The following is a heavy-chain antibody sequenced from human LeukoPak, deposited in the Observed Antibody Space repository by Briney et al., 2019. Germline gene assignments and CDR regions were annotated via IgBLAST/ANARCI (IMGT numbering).Heavy chain of an antibody. V-gene: IGHV3-48*01. D-gene: IGHD4-17*01. Sequence: GGSLRLSCAASGFTFSNYSMNWVRQAPGKGLEWISYITSTSSIILYADSVKGRFTVSRDNAKNSLYLQVNSLRAEDTAVYYCAREGPSVTPYYWGQGTLVTVSS. CDR2: ITSTSSII. CDR3: AREGPSVTPYY. J-gene: IGHJ4*02. CDR1: GFTFSNYS.